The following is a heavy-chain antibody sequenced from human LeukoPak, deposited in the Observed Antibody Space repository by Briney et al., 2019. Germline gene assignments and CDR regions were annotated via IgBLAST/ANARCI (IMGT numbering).Heavy chain of an antibody. Sequence: SETLSLTCTVSGGSVSSGSYYWSWIRQPPGKGLEWIGYIYYSGSTNYNPSLKSRVTISVGTSKNQFSLKLSSVTAADTAVYYCARDCSSTSCYLRLYGMDVWGKGTTVTVSS. CDR2: IYYSGST. V-gene: IGHV4-61*01. CDR1: GGSVSSGSYY. J-gene: IGHJ6*04. CDR3: ARDCSSTSCYLRLYGMDV. D-gene: IGHD2-2*01.